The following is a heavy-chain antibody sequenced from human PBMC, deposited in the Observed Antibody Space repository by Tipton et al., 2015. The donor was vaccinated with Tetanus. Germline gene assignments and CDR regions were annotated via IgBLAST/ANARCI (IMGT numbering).Heavy chain of an antibody. D-gene: IGHD4-17*01. Sequence: QSGPEVKKPGSSVKVSCKASGGTFSSYAISWVRQAPGQGLEWMGGIIPIFGTANYAQKFQGRVTITADESTSTAYMELSSLRSEDTAVYYCARVGDGDYGVGDYYGMDVWGQGTTVPVSS. CDR1: GGTFSSYA. V-gene: IGHV1-69*01. CDR3: ARVGDGDYGVGDYYGMDV. J-gene: IGHJ6*02. CDR2: IIPIFGTA.